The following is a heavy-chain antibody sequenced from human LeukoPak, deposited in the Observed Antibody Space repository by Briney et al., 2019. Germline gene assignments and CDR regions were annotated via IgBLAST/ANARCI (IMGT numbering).Heavy chain of an antibody. J-gene: IGHJ4*02. CDR3: ARDWAGYSSGWYYFDY. D-gene: IGHD6-19*01. CDR1: GYSISSGYY. CDR2: IYYSGST. Sequence: SETLSLTCTVSGYSISSGYYWGWIRQPPGKGLEWIGSIYYSGSTYSNPSLKSRVTISVYTSKNQFSLKLSSVTAADTAVYYCARDWAGYSSGWYYFDYWGQGTLVTVSS. V-gene: IGHV4-38-2*02.